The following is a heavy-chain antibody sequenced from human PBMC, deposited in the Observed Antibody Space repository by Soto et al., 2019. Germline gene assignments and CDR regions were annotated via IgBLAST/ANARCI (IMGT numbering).Heavy chain of an antibody. Sequence: GGSLRLSCAASGFTFSGSAMHWVRQASGKGLEWVGRIRSKANSYATAYAASVKGRFTISRDDSKNTAYLQMNSLKTEDTAVYYCANFETLFWFGESSDVHWGLGVLVTV. D-gene: IGHD3-10*01. V-gene: IGHV3-73*01. CDR1: GFTFSGSA. CDR3: ANFETLFWFGESSDVH. J-gene: IGHJ4*02. CDR2: IRSKANSYAT.